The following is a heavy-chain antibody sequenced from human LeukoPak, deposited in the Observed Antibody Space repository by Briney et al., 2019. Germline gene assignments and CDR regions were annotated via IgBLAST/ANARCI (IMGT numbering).Heavy chain of an antibody. Sequence: GGSLRLSCAASGFTVSSNYMSWVRQAPGKGLEWVSVIYSGGSTYYADSVKGRFTISRGNSKNTLYLQMNSLRVEDTAVYYCARAQTAGLDVWGKGTTVTVSS. CDR3: ARAQTAGLDV. CDR1: GFTVSSNY. D-gene: IGHD1-14*01. V-gene: IGHV3-53*01. CDR2: IYSGGST. J-gene: IGHJ6*04.